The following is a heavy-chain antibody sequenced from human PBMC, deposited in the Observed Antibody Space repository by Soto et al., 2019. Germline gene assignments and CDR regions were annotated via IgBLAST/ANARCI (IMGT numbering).Heavy chain of an antibody. J-gene: IGHJ5*02. V-gene: IGHV1-69*02. D-gene: IGHD2-15*01. Sequence: GASVKVSCKASGGTFSSYTISWVRQAPGQGIEWMGRIITILGIANYAQKFQGRVTITADKSTSTAYMELSSLRSEDTSVFFCASQSYCSGGSCSWFDPWGQGTLVTVSS. CDR1: GGTFSSYT. CDR3: ASQSYCSGGSCSWFDP. CDR2: IITILGIA.